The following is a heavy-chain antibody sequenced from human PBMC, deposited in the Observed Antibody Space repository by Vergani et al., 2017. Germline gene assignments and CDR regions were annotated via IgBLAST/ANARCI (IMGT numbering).Heavy chain of an antibody. CDR2: IYYSGST. CDR3: ARRHDSGSYWGAFDI. J-gene: IGHJ3*02. D-gene: IGHD1-26*01. V-gene: IGHV4-31*01. Sequence: QVQLQESGPGLVKPSQTLSLTCTVSGGSISSGGYYWSWIRQHPGKGLEWIGYIYYSGSTYYNPSLKSLVTISVDTSKNQFSLKLSSVTAADTAVYYCARRHDSGSYWGAFDIWGQGTMVTVSS. CDR1: GGSISSGGYY.